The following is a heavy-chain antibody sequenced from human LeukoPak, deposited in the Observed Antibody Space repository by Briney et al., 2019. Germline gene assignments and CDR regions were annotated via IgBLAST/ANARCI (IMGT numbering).Heavy chain of an antibody. CDR3: ARSSGWFLTD. CDR1: GFIFSTYW. CDR2: IKQDGSEK. J-gene: IGHJ3*01. D-gene: IGHD6-19*01. V-gene: IGHV3-7*01. Sequence: GGSLRLSCAASGFIFSTYWMTWVRQAPGKGLEWVGNIKQDGSEKYYVDSVQGRFTISRDNAKNSLYLQMNSLRAEDTAVYYCARSSGWFLTDWGQGTMVTVSS.